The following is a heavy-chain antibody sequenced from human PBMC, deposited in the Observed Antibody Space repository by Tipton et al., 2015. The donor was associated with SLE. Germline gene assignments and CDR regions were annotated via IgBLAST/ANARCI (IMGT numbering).Heavy chain of an antibody. CDR1: GGSISSYY. D-gene: IGHD3-16*01. J-gene: IGHJ3*02. V-gene: IGHV4-59*01. CDR2: LSNRGGT. CDR3: ARLGQTYPDAFDI. Sequence: TLSLTCTVSGGSISSYYWSWVRQPPGERPECLGYLSNRGGTKYNPSLKSRVSISADTSKNLFSLKLKSLIAADTAVYYCARLGQTYPDAFDIWGRGIMVTVSS.